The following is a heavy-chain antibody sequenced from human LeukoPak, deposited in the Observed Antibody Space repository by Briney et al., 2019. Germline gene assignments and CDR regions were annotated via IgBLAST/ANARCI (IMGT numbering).Heavy chain of an antibody. V-gene: IGHV1-2*02. J-gene: IGHJ4*02. Sequence: ASVKVSCKASGYTFTGYYMHWVRHFPEQGLEWMGWINPNSGGTNYAQKFQGRVTMTRDTSISTAYMELNRLRSDDTAVYYCARLSVSNWYPYLDYWGQGSLVTVSS. D-gene: IGHD6-13*01. CDR3: ARLSVSNWYPYLDY. CDR2: INPNSGGT. CDR1: GYTFTGYY.